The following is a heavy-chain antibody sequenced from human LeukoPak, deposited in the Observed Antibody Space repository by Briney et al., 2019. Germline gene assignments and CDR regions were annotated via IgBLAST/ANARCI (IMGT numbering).Heavy chain of an antibody. Sequence: SMNVSRKASGFTFTSFAILGVPHARGQRLECMGWIVIGTGNTKYAQKFQGRVTITRDMSTSTAYMELSSLRSEDSAVYYCAADVIPGPKGFDPWGQGTLVTVSS. CDR2: IVIGTGNT. CDR1: GFTFTSFA. CDR3: AADVIPGPKGFDP. D-gene: IGHD2-21*01. J-gene: IGHJ5*02. V-gene: IGHV1-58*02.